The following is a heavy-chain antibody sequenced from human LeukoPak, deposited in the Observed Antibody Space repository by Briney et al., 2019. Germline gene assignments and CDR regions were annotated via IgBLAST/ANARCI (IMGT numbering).Heavy chain of an antibody. CDR2: IYTRGRT. D-gene: IGHD6-19*01. Sequence: SETLSLTCTVAGGSISSGSYYWSWIRHPAGKGLDGIGRIYTRGRTNYNPSLKSRVTTSVDTSKNQFSLKLSSVTAADTAVYYCARLETSSGSLSYFDYWAREPWSPSPQ. V-gene: IGHV4-61*02. J-gene: IGHJ4*02. CDR1: GGSISSGSYY. CDR3: ARLETSSGSLSYFDY.